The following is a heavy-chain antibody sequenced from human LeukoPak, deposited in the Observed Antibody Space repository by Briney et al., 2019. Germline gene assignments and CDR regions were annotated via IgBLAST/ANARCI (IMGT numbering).Heavy chain of an antibody. D-gene: IGHD2-2*01. CDR2: INRDGSEK. J-gene: IGHJ6*04. CDR1: GFTFSRYW. V-gene: IGHV3-7*01. Sequence: GGSLRLSCAASGFTFSRYWMTWVRQAPGKGLEWVANINRDGSEKYYVDSVKGRFTISRDNAKNSLYLQMNSLRAGDTAVYYCARYCTSSSCYSLDVWGKGTTVTVSS. CDR3: ARYCTSSSCYSLDV.